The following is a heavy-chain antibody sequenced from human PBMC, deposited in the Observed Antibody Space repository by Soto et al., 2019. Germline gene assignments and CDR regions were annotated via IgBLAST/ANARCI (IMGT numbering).Heavy chain of an antibody. CDR1: GGTFSSYT. Sequence: QVQLVQSGAEVKKPGSSVTVSCKASGGTFSSYTISWVRQAPGQGLEWMGGIIPIFGTANYAQKFQGRVTIXXDXCXTTAYMELSSLRSEDTAVDYCARGNHRWLQLWYFELWGRGTLVTVSS. J-gene: IGHJ2*01. CDR3: ARGNHRWLQLWYFEL. CDR2: IIPIFGTA. D-gene: IGHD5-12*01. V-gene: IGHV1-69*12.